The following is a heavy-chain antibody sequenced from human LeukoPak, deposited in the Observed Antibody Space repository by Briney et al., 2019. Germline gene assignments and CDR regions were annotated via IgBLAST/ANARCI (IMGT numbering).Heavy chain of an antibody. CDR2: ISYDGSMK. J-gene: IGHJ4*02. CDR1: GFTFSNYG. Sequence: GGSLRLSCAASGFTFSNYGMHWVRQAPGKGLEWVAVISYDGSMKYYADSVKGRFTISRDNSKNTLYLQMNSLRAEDTAVYYCARGDGSFDYWGQGILVTVSS. D-gene: IGHD5-24*01. CDR3: ARGDGSFDY. V-gene: IGHV3-30*03.